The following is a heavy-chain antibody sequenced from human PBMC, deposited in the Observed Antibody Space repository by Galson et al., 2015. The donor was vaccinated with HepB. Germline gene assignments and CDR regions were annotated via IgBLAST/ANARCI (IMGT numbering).Heavy chain of an antibody. CDR2: IIPIFGTA. D-gene: IGHD1-26*01. CDR3: ARMGSGSYGVSYYYYGMDV. CDR1: GGTFSSYA. V-gene: IGHV1-69*13. Sequence: SVKVSCKASGGTFSSYAISWVRQAPGQGLEWMGGIIPIFGTANYAQKFQGRVTITADESTSTAYMELSSLRSEDTAVYYCARMGSGSYGVSYYYYGMDVWGQGTTVTVSS. J-gene: IGHJ6*02.